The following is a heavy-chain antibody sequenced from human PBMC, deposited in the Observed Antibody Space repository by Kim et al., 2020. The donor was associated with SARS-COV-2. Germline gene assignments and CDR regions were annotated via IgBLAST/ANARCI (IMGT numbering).Heavy chain of an antibody. Sequence: SETLSLTCTVSGGSISSGGYYWSWIRQHPGKGLEWIGYIYYSGSTYYNPSLKSRVTISVDTSKNQFSLKLSSVTAADTAVYYCARDSRYYGSGSYQEAFDIWGQGTMVTVSS. V-gene: IGHV4-31*03. CDR2: IYYSGST. J-gene: IGHJ3*02. CDR1: GGSISSGGYY. CDR3: ARDSRYYGSGSYQEAFDI. D-gene: IGHD3-10*01.